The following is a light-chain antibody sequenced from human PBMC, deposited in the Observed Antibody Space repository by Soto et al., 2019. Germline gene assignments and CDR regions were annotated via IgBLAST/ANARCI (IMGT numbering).Light chain of an antibody. CDR2: RVS. Sequence: DIHMTHAPSSLSSSLRERGTISCRASQSITNNLNWYQQKPGRAPKLLIYRVSNLQSGVPPRFSGSGSGTDLPLPISGLQPDDFATYYCQQSYSTPPTFGQGTKVDIK. J-gene: IGKJ1*01. V-gene: IGKV1-39*01. CDR1: QSITNN. CDR3: QQSYSTPPT.